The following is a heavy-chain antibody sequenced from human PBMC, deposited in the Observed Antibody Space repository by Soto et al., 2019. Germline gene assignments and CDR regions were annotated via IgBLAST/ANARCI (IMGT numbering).Heavy chain of an antibody. J-gene: IGHJ4*01. CDR3: AREPLT. Sequence: QVQLQESGPGLVKPSQTLSLTCTVSGGSISRGGFYWIWIRQQPGKGLEWIGYIYYSGSTYYNPSHMSRLSAYVDNANDHFSLKGSSATAADTPAYYCAREPLTWGHGTLVTVSS. CDR1: GGSISRGGFY. CDR2: IYYSGST. V-gene: IGHV4-31*03.